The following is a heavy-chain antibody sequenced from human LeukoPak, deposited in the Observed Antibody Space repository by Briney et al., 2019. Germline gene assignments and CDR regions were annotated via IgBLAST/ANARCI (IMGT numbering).Heavy chain of an antibody. CDR3: ARGPRGQHGDV. V-gene: IGHV3-30*01. Sequence: PGGSLRLSCAASGFTFSSYAMHWVRQAPGKGLEWVAVISYDGSNKYYADSVKGRFTISRDNSKNTLYLQMNSLRAEDTAVYYCARGPRGQHGDVWGKGTTVTVSS. D-gene: IGHD1-1*01. CDR2: ISYDGSNK. J-gene: IGHJ6*04. CDR1: GFTFSSYA.